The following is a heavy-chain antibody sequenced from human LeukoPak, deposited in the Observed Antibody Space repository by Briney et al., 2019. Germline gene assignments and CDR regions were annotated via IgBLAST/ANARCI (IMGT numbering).Heavy chain of an antibody. D-gene: IGHD6-6*01. CDR1: GFTFSSYW. CDR3: AREVFISSSGIHDY. Sequence: GGSLRLSCAASGFTFSSYWMSWVRQAPGKGLEWVANIKQDGSEKYYVDSVKGRFTISRDNAKNSLYLQMNSLRAEDTAVYYCAREVFISSSGIHDYWGQGTLVTVSS. CDR2: IKQDGSEK. J-gene: IGHJ4*02. V-gene: IGHV3-7*01.